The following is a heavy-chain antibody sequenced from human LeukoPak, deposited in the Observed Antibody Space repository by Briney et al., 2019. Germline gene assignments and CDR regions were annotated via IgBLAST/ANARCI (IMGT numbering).Heavy chain of an antibody. CDR3: AREGYGGGQDFDV. V-gene: IGHV1-69*01. CDR2: IIPIFGTA. J-gene: IGHJ3*01. Sequence: ASVKVSCKASGGTFSSYAISWVRQAPGQGLEWMGGIIPIFGTANYAQKFQGRLTITADESTSTAYMELSSLRSEDTAVYYCAREGYGGGQDFDVWGQGTMVTVSS. CDR1: GGTFSSYA. D-gene: IGHD1-26*01.